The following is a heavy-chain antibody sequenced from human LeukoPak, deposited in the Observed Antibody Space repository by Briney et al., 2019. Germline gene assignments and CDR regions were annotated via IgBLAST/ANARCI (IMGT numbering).Heavy chain of an antibody. CDR3: ARDGGNYYGSGSPY. CDR2: IYTSGST. J-gene: IGHJ4*02. CDR1: GGSISSGSYY. Sequence: PSETLSLTCTVSGGSISSGSYYWSWIRQPAGKGLEWIGRIYTSGSTNYNPSLKSRVTISVDTSKNQFSLKLSSVTAADTAVYYCARDGGNYYGSGSPYWGQGTLVTVSS. V-gene: IGHV4-61*02. D-gene: IGHD3-10*01.